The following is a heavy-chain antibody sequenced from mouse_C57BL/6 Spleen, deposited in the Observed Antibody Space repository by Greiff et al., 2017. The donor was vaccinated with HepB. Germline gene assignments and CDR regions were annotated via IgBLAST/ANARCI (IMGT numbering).Heavy chain of an antibody. Sequence: VQLQQSGGGLVKPGGSLKLSCAASGFTFSDYGMHWVRQAPEKGLEWVAYISSGSSTIYYADTVKGRFTISRDNAKNTLFLQMTSLRSEDTAMYYCARLYYYGDYFDYWGQGTTLTVSS. CDR1: GFTFSDYG. D-gene: IGHD1-1*01. J-gene: IGHJ2*01. V-gene: IGHV5-17*01. CDR3: ARLYYYGDYFDY. CDR2: ISSGSSTI.